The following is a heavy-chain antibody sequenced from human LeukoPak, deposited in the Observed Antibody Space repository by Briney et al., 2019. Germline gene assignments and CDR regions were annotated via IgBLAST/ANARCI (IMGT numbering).Heavy chain of an antibody. CDR1: GGSISSGSYY. V-gene: IGHV4-61*02. J-gene: IGHJ3*02. D-gene: IGHD2-15*01. CDR2: IHTSGST. CDR3: ARHLVVVAATDAFDI. Sequence: SETLSLTCTVSGGSISSGSYYWSWIRQPAGQGLEWIGRIHTSGSTNYNPSLKSRVTISIDASKNQFSLKLSSVTAADTAVYYCARHLVVVAATDAFDIWGQGTMVTVSS.